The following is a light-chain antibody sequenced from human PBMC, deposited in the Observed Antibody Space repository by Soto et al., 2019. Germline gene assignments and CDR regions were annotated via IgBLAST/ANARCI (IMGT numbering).Light chain of an antibody. J-gene: IGKJ5*01. Sequence: DIQMTQSPSSLSASVGDRVTITCQASHDIRKYLNWYQQKPGKAPKLLIYDASNLETEVPSRFTGSGSGTDFTFTISSLQPEDIATYYCQQYENFPVTFGQGTRLESK. CDR2: DAS. V-gene: IGKV1-33*01. CDR3: QQYENFPVT. CDR1: HDIRKY.